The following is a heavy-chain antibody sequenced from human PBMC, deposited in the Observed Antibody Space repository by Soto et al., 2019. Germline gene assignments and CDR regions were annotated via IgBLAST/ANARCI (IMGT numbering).Heavy chain of an antibody. CDR1: GYTLSAYY. Sequence: ASVKVSCKASGYTLSAYYMHWVRQAPGQGXEWMGWINPNSGDTNYAQKFQGRVTMTRDTSTATAYMELSRLKSDDTAVYYCARDGGGRAAPGAGNDGFDFWGQGTMVTVSS. V-gene: IGHV1-2*02. J-gene: IGHJ3*01. D-gene: IGHD6-13*01. CDR2: INPNSGDT. CDR3: ARDGGGRAAPGAGNDGFDF.